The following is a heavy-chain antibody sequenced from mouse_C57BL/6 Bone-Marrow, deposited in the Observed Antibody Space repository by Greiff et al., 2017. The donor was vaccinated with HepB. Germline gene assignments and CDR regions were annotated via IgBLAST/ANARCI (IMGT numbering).Heavy chain of an antibody. Sequence: QVQLQQPGAELVKPGASVKLSCKASGYTFTSYWMHWVKQRPGQGLEWIGMIHPNSGSTNYNEKFKSKATLTVDKSSSTAYMQLSSLTSEDSAVYYCVRRSDWDYFDYWGQGTTLTVSS. J-gene: IGHJ2*01. CDR1: GYTFTSYW. D-gene: IGHD4-1*01. CDR2: IHPNSGST. CDR3: VRRSDWDYFDY. V-gene: IGHV1-64*01.